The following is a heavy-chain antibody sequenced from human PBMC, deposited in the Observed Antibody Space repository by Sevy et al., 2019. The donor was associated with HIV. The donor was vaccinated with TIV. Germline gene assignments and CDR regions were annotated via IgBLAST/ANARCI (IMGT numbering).Heavy chain of an antibody. D-gene: IGHD3-3*01. CDR3: ARDRLGITISAEWGGGMDV. J-gene: IGHJ6*02. V-gene: IGHV3-33*01. CDR1: GFTLSSYG. Sequence: GGSLRLSCAASGFTLSSYGMHWVRQAPGKGLEWVAVIRYDGSNKYYADSVKGRFTISRDNSKNTLYQKMNSLRAEDTAVYYCARDRLGITISAEWGGGMDVWGQGTTVTVSS. CDR2: IRYDGSNK.